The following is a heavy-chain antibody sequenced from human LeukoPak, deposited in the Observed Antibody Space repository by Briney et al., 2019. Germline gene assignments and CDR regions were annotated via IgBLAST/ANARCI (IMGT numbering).Heavy chain of an antibody. V-gene: IGHV4-59*01. D-gene: IGHD2-2*01. Sequence: PSETLSLTCTVSGGSISSYYWSWIRQPPGKGLEWIGYIYYSGSTNYNPSLKSRVTISVDTSKNQFSLKLSSVTAADTAVYYCARLFVAVPAAAWADVWGKGTTVTVSS. CDR2: IYYSGST. J-gene: IGHJ6*04. CDR1: GGSISSYY. CDR3: ARLFVAVPAAAWADV.